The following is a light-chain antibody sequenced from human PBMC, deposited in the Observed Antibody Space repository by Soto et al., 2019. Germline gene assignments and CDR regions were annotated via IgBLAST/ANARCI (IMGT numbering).Light chain of an antibody. Sequence: QSVLTQPPSASGTPGQRVTISCSGSSSNIGSNTVNWYQQLPGTAPKLLIYRKNERPSGVPDRFSGSKSGTSASLAISGLQSEDEADYYCAVWDDSLNGRVFGGGTKLTVL. CDR3: AVWDDSLNGRV. CDR2: RKN. CDR1: SSNIGSNT. J-gene: IGLJ2*01. V-gene: IGLV1-44*01.